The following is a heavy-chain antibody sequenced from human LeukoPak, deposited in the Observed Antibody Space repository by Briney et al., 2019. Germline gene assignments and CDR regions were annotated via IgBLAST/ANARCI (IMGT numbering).Heavy chain of an antibody. J-gene: IGHJ5*02. CDR1: GYTFTSYG. V-gene: IGHV1-18*01. CDR3: AREVVAATDWFDP. CDR2: ISAYNGNT. D-gene: IGHD2-15*01. Sequence: EASVTVSCKASGYTFTSYGISWVRQAPGQGLEWMGWISAYNGNTNYAQKLQGRVTITTDTSTSTAYMELRSLRSDDTAVYYCAREVVAATDWFDPWGQGTLVTVSS.